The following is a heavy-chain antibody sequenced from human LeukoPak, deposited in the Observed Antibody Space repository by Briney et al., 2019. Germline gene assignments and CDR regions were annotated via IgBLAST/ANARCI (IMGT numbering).Heavy chain of an antibody. D-gene: IGHD3-22*01. CDR2: INPNSGGT. V-gene: IGHV1-2*04. Sequence: ASVKVSCKASGYTFTGYYMHWVRQAPGQGLEWMGWINPNSGGTNYAQKFQGWVTMTRDTSISTAYMELSRLRSDDTAVYYCARWGMYYYDSSGYYGAFDIWGQGTMVTVSS. CDR1: GYTFTGYY. J-gene: IGHJ3*02. CDR3: ARWGMYYYDSSGYYGAFDI.